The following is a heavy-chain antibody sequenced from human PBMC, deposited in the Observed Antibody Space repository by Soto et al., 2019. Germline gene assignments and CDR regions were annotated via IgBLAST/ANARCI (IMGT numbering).Heavy chain of an antibody. V-gene: IGHV1-18*01. D-gene: IGHD2-2*01. J-gene: IGHJ6*02. CDR1: GYTFTSCG. Sequence: GASVKVSCKASGYTFTSCGISWVRQAPGQGLEWMGWISAYNGNTNYAQKLQGRVTMTTDTSTSTAYMELRSLRSDDTAVYYCARVSSSTSSDTRYYYYGMDVWGQGTTVTVSS. CDR2: ISAYNGNT. CDR3: ARVSSSTSSDTRYYYYGMDV.